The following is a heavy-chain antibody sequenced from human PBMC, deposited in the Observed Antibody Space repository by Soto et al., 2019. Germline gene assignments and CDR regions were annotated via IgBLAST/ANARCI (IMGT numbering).Heavy chain of an antibody. Sequence: GGSLRLSCAASGFTFSSYAMSWVRQAPGKGLEWVSAISGSGGNTYYADSVKGRFTISRDNSKNTLYLQMNSLRAEDTAVYYCAKYVVGSGSYSDYWGQGTLVTVSS. CDR1: GFTFSSYA. CDR2: ISGSGGNT. J-gene: IGHJ4*02. V-gene: IGHV3-23*01. CDR3: AKYVVGSGSYSDY. D-gene: IGHD3-10*01.